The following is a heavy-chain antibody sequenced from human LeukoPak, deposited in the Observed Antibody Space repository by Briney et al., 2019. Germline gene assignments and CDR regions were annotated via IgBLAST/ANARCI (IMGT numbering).Heavy chain of an antibody. CDR2: IKQDGSEK. CDR1: GFTFSSYA. D-gene: IGHD1-26*01. J-gene: IGHJ5*02. V-gene: IGHV3-7*03. CDR3: ARGWELGP. Sequence: PGGSLRLSCAASGFTFSSYAMSWVRQAPGKGLEWVANIKQDGSEKYYVDSVKGRFTISRDNAKNSLYLQMNSLRVEDTAVYYWARGWELGPGGQGTLVTVSS.